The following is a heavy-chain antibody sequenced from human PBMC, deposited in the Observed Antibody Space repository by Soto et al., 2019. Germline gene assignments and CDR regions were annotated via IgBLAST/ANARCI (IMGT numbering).Heavy chain of an antibody. CDR3: AKDYVDTLYYYGMDV. CDR1: GFTFSSYG. J-gene: IGHJ6*02. V-gene: IGHV3-30*18. D-gene: IGHD5-18*01. Sequence: GSLRLSCAASGFTFSSYGMHWVRQAPGKGLEWVAVISYDGSNKYYADSVKGRFTISRDNSKNTLYLQMNSLRAEDTAVYYCAKDYVDTLYYYGMDVWGQGTTVTVSS. CDR2: ISYDGSNK.